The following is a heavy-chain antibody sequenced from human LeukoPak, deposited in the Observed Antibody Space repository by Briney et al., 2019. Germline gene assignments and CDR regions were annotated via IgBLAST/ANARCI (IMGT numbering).Heavy chain of an antibody. D-gene: IGHD6-13*01. CDR2: VSGSGGST. CDR3: AKALPAAAGAGYFDY. V-gene: IGHV3-23*01. CDR1: GLTFSSYA. Sequence: GGSLRLSCAASGLTFSSYAMSWVRQAPGKGLEWVSAVSGSGGSTYYADSVKGRFTISRDNSKNTLYLQMNSLRAEDTAVYYCAKALPAAAGAGYFDYWGQGTLVTVSS. J-gene: IGHJ4*02.